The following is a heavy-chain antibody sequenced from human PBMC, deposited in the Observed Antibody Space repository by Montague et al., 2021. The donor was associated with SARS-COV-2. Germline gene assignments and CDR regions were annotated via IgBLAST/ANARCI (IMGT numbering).Heavy chain of an antibody. CDR1: RGSFHIFS. CDR3: ARGSRVVGITPGFRY. V-gene: IGHV4-34*01. D-gene: IGHD2-21*01. J-gene: IGHJ4*02. Sequence: SETLSLTCAVYRGSFHIFSWSWIRRSPGKGLEWIGEIDHSGNTNYNPSLKSRVTISVDTSKNQFSLNLTSVTAADTAMYYCARGSRVVGITPGFRYWGQGTQVAVSS. CDR2: IDHSGNT.